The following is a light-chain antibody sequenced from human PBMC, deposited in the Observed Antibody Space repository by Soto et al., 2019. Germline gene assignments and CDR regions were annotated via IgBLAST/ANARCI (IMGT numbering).Light chain of an antibody. CDR2: GNI. CDR1: SSNIGAGYD. J-gene: IGLJ1*01. Sequence: QSVLTQPPSGSGAPGQRVTISCTGSSSNIGAGYDVHWYQQRSGTAPKLLIFGNINRPSRVPDRFSGSKSGTSASLAITGLQAEDEGDYYCQSYDSTLSARYVFGTGTKLTVL. CDR3: QSYDSTLSARYV. V-gene: IGLV1-40*01.